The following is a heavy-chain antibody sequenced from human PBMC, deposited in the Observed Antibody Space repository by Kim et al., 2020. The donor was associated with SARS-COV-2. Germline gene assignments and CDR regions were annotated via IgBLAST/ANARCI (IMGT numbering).Heavy chain of an antibody. J-gene: IGHJ5*02. CDR1: GGSFSGYY. CDR3: ARGGYYYDPGFDP. Sequence: SETLSLTCAVYGGSFSGYYWSWIRQPPGKGLEWIGEINHSGSTNYNPSLKSRVTISVDTSKNQFFLKLSSVTAADTAVYYCARGGYYYDPGFDPWGQGTLVTVSS. CDR2: INHSGST. D-gene: IGHD3-22*01. V-gene: IGHV4-34*01.